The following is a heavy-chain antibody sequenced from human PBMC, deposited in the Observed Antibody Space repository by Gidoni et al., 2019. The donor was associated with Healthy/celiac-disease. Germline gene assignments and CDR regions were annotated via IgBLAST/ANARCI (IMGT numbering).Heavy chain of an antibody. V-gene: IGHV3-74*01. CDR3: ARSPNWGYWYFDL. Sequence: EVQLVESGGGLVQPGGSLRLSCAASGFPFSSYWMHWVRQAPGKGLVWVSRINSDGSSTSYADSVKGRFTISRDNAKNTLYLQMNSLRAEDTAVYYCARSPNWGYWYFDLWGRGTLVTVSS. J-gene: IGHJ2*01. CDR2: INSDGSST. CDR1: GFPFSSYW. D-gene: IGHD7-27*01.